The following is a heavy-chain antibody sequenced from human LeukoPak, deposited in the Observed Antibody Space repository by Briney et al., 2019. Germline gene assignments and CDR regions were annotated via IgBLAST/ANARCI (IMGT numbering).Heavy chain of an antibody. J-gene: IGHJ4*02. V-gene: IGHV3-23*01. Sequence: PGGSLRLSXAASGFTFGSYAMGWVRQAPGKGLEWVSAITASGGNTYYADSVKGRFTISRDNSKNTLYLQVNSLRAEDTAVYYCAKGNGYSYGRYYFDYWGQGTLVTVSS. D-gene: IGHD5-18*01. CDR3: AKGNGYSYGRYYFDY. CDR1: GFTFGSYA. CDR2: ITASGGNT.